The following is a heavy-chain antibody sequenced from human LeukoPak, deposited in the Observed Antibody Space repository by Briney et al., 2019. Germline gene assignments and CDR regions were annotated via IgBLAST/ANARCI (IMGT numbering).Heavy chain of an antibody. J-gene: IGHJ3*02. CDR1: GYTFTGYY. CDR2: INPNSGGT. CDR3: ARGFYDSSGYWDLDAFDI. Sequence: GASVKVSCKASGYTFTGYYMHWVRQAPGQGLEWMGWINPNSGGTNYAQKFQGRVTMTRDTSISTAYMELSRLRSDDTAVYYCARGFYDSSGYWDLDAFDIWGQGTMVTVSS. V-gene: IGHV1-2*02. D-gene: IGHD3-22*01.